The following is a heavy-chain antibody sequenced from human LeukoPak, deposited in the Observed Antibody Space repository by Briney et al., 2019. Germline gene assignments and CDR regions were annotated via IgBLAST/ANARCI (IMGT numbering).Heavy chain of an antibody. D-gene: IGHD3-22*01. CDR2: ISYDGSNK. Sequence: GGSLRLSCAASGFTFSSYGMHWVRQAPGKGLEWVAVISYDGSNKYYADSVKGRFTISRDNSRNTLYLQMDTLRAEDTALYYCAKGRTPFYSDSSGYHSSPYDYWGQGTLVTVSA. V-gene: IGHV3-30*18. CDR1: GFTFSSYG. CDR3: AKGRTPFYSDSSGYHSSPYDY. J-gene: IGHJ4*02.